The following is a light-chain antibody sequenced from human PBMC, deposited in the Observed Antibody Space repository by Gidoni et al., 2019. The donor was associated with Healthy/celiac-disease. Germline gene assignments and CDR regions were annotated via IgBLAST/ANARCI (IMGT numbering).Light chain of an antibody. Sequence: DIQMTQSPSSLSASVGDRVTITCRASQSISSYLNWYQQKPGKAPKLLIYAASSLQSGVPSRFSGSVSGTDFTLTISSLKPEDFATYYCQQSYSTLRTFGQGTKLEIK. CDR1: QSISSY. CDR3: QQSYSTLRT. J-gene: IGKJ2*01. V-gene: IGKV1-39*01. CDR2: AAS.